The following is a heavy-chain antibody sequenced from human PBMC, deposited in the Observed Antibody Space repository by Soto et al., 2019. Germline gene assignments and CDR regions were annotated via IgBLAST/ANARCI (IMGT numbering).Heavy chain of an antibody. D-gene: IGHD6-6*01. Sequence: QVPLVQSGAEVKDPGTSVKVSCKTSGYTFTSAGISWVRQAPGQGLEWMGWISVYNGNTKYAQKVQGRVTMTTDTSTSTAYMELRSLTSDDTAVYYCARMRQLGGPGYYGMDVWGQGTTVTVSS. V-gene: IGHV1-18*01. CDR3: ARMRQLGGPGYYGMDV. CDR1: GYTFTSAG. J-gene: IGHJ6*02. CDR2: ISVYNGNT.